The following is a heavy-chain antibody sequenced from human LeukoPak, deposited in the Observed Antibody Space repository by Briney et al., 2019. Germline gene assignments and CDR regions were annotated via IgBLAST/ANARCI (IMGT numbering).Heavy chain of an antibody. CDR2: ISTYNAKT. CDR3: ARDLVSLLYGSGIDY. Sequence: AAVKVSCKASGYTFTNYGICWVRLAPGQGLEWMGWISTYNAKTNSAQRFQGRFTMTADTSTDTAYMELRSLTSDDTAVFYCARDLVSLLYGSGIDYWGQGTQVTVSA. CDR1: GYTFTNYG. V-gene: IGHV1-18*01. J-gene: IGHJ4*02. D-gene: IGHD3-10*01.